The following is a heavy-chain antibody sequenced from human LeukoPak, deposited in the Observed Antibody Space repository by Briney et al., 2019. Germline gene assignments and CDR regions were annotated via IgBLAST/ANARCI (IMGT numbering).Heavy chain of an antibody. D-gene: IGHD2-15*01. Sequence: SETLSLTCTVSGGSISSSSYYWAWIRQPPGKGLEWIGSNSGSTYYNPSLQNRVTISIDTSKNQFSLKLRFVTAADTAVYYCARVRCSGGSCPYYYYYYYMDAWGKGTTVTVSS. J-gene: IGHJ6*03. CDR2: NSGST. CDR1: GGSISSSSYY. V-gene: IGHV4-39*07. CDR3: ARVRCSGGSCPYYYYYYYMDA.